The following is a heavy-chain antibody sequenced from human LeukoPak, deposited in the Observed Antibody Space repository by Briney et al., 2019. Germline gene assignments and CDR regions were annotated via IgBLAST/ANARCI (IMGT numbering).Heavy chain of an antibody. D-gene: IGHD4-17*01. Sequence: SETLSLTCTVSGYSISTDYYWGWIRQPPGKGLEWIGNIYHSGTTYYNPSLGSRVTISLDGSKNQFSLNLSSVTAADTALYFCVRSYGDYYYFDYWGQGTLVSVSS. V-gene: IGHV4-38-2*02. CDR2: IYHSGTT. CDR3: VRSYGDYYYFDY. CDR1: GYSISTDYY. J-gene: IGHJ4*02.